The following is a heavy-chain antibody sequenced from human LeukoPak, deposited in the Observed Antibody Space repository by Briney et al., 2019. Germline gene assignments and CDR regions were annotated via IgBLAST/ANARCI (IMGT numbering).Heavy chain of an antibody. CDR1: GYTFTSYA. CDR3: ARDTYGEYCSGGSCYFGGNWFDP. D-gene: IGHD2-15*01. J-gene: IGHJ5*02. Sequence: GASVKVSCKASGYTFTSYAMNWVRQAPGQGLEWMGWINTNTGNPTYAQGFTGRFVFSLDTSVSTAYLQISSLKAEDTAVYYCARDTYGEYCSGGSCYFGGNWFDPWGQGTLVTVSS. CDR2: INTNTGNP. V-gene: IGHV7-4-1*02.